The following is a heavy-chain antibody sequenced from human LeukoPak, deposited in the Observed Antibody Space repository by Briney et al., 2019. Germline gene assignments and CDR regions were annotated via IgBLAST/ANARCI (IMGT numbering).Heavy chain of an antibody. V-gene: IGHV5-51*01. Sequence: GESLKISCKASGYNFNNYWIGWVRQMSGKGLEWMGIMYPGGSDTRYSPSLQGQVTIPADKSISTAYLQWSSLKASDTAIYYCARGVRSGADSYFDYWGQGTLVTVSS. CDR2: MYPGGSDT. D-gene: IGHD2-15*01. CDR1: GYNFNNYW. J-gene: IGHJ4*02. CDR3: ARGVRSGADSYFDY.